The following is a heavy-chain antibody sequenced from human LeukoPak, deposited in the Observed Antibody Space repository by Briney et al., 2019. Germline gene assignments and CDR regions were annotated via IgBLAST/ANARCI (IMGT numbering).Heavy chain of an antibody. J-gene: IGHJ4*02. V-gene: IGHV3-21*01. CDR1: GFTFSSYS. CDR2: ISSSSSYI. CDR3: ARAQGGIVGATPAASDY. Sequence: GGSLRLSCAASGFTFSSYSMNWVRQAPGKGLEWVSSISSSSSYIYYADSVKGRFTISRDNAKNSLYLQMNSLRAEDTAVYYCARAQGGIVGATPAASDYWGQGTLVTVSS. D-gene: IGHD1-26*01.